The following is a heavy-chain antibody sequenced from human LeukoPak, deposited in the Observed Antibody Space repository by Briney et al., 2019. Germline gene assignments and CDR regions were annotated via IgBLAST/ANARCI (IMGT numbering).Heavy chain of an antibody. CDR1: GFTVSSNY. J-gene: IGHJ4*02. V-gene: IGHV3-53*05. Sequence: GGSLRLSCAASGFTVSSNYMSWVRQAPGKGLEWVSVIYSGGSTYYADSVKGRFTISRDNSKNTLYLQMNSLRAEDTAVYYCAREKRWLQTPDYWGQGTLVTVSS. D-gene: IGHD5-24*01. CDR3: AREKRWLQTPDY. CDR2: IYSGGST.